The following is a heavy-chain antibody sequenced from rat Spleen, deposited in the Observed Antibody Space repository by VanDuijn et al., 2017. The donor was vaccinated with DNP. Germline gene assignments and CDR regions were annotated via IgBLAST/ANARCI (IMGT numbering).Heavy chain of an antibody. V-gene: IGHV3-3*01. D-gene: IGHD1-3*01. Sequence: EVQLQESGPGLVKPSQSLSLTCSVTGYSITSSYRWNWIRKFPGNKLEWMGYINSAGSTNYNPSLKSRISITRDTSKNQFFLQVNSVTTEDTATYYCARSLWLPYAMDAWGQGTSVTVSS. CDR3: ARSLWLPYAMDA. J-gene: IGHJ4*01. CDR1: GYSITSSYR. CDR2: INSAGST.